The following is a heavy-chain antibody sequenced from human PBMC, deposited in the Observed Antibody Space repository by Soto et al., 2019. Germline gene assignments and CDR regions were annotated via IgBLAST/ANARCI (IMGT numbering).Heavy chain of an antibody. CDR2: ISAYNGNT. V-gene: IGHV1-18*01. Sequence: ASLKVSCKAPGYTFTSYGISWVRQAPGQGLEWMGWISAYNGNTNYAQKLQGRVTMTTDTSTSTAYMELRSLRSDDTAVYYCARSTIAPHLFMYPFDSWGQGPLVTVSS. CDR3: ARSTIAPHLFMYPFDS. D-gene: IGHD6-6*01. CDR1: GYTFTSYG. J-gene: IGHJ4*01.